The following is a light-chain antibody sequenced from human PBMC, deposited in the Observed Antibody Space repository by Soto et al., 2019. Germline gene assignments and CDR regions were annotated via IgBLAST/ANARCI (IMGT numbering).Light chain of an antibody. CDR3: QQYGNSRGT. CDR2: GAS. CDR1: QSVSTSY. Sequence: IVLTQSAVALSLSKGARAALSCRASQSVSTSYLAWYRQKPGQAPRLLIYGASSRATGIPDRFSGSGSGTDFTLTISGLEPEDFAVYYCQQYGNSRGTLAQGAKVDI. V-gene: IGKV3-20*01. J-gene: IGKJ1*01.